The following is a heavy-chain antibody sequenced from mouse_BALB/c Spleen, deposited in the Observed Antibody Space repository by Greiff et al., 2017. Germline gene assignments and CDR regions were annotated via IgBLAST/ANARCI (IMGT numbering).Heavy chain of an antibody. V-gene: IGHV5-6-5*01. Sequence: EVKLMESGGGLVKPGGSLKLSCAASGFTFSSYAMSWVRQTPEKRLEWVASISSGGSTYYPDSVKGRFTISRDNARNILYLQMSSLRSEDTAMYYCARGGDGNCPFAYWGQGTLVTVSA. D-gene: IGHD2-1*01. CDR3: ARGGDGNCPFAY. J-gene: IGHJ3*01. CDR1: GFTFSSYA. CDR2: ISSGGST.